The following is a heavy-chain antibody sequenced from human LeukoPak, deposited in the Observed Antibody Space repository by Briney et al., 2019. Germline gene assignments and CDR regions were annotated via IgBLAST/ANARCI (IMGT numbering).Heavy chain of an antibody. CDR3: ATRGYSRVGFDY. D-gene: IGHD5-18*01. V-gene: IGHV4-39*01. CDR1: GGSISSSYYY. CDR2: IYYSGST. J-gene: IGHJ4*02. Sequence: SETLSLTCTVSGGSISSSYYYWGWIRQPPGKGLEWIGSIYYSGSTYYNPSLKSRVTISVDTSKNQFSLKLRSVTAADTAVYYCATRGYSRVGFDYWGQGTLVTVSS.